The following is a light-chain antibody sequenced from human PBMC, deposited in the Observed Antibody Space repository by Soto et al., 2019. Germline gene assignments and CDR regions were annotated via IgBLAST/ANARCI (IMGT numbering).Light chain of an antibody. CDR3: MQALQTWT. CDR1: QSLLHSNGYTY. Sequence: DIVMTQSPLSLSVTPGEPASISCRSSQSLLHSNGYTYLDWYLQKPGQSPQLLIFLGSNRASGVPDRFSGSGSGTDFTLKISRVEADDVGVYYCMQALQTWTFGQGTRVEIK. V-gene: IGKV2-28*01. J-gene: IGKJ1*01. CDR2: LGS.